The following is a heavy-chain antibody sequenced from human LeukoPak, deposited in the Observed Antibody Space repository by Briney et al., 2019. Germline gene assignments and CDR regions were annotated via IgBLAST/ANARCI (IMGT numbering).Heavy chain of an antibody. Sequence: SAKVSCKASGGTFSSYAISWVRQAPGQGLEWMGGTIPIFGTANYAQEFQGRVTITTDESTSTAYMELSSLRSEDTAVYYCARAPIVLMVYARNYYYYYMDVWGKGTTVTVSS. J-gene: IGHJ6*03. CDR3: ARAPIVLMVYARNYYYYYMDV. D-gene: IGHD2-8*01. CDR2: TIPIFGTA. V-gene: IGHV1-69*05. CDR1: GGTFSSYA.